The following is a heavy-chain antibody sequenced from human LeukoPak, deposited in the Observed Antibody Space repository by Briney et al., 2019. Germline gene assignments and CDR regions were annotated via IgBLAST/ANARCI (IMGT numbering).Heavy chain of an antibody. J-gene: IGHJ3*02. CDR1: GFTFSSYA. CDR3: AKDGGSYQGVFAFDI. V-gene: IGHV3-23*01. CDR2: ISGSGGST. Sequence: GGSMRLSCAATGFTFSSYAMSWVRQAPGKGLEWVSAISGSGGSTYYADSVKGRFTISRDNSKNTLYLQMNSLRAEDTAVYYCAKDGGSYQGVFAFDIWGQGTMVTVSS. D-gene: IGHD1-26*01.